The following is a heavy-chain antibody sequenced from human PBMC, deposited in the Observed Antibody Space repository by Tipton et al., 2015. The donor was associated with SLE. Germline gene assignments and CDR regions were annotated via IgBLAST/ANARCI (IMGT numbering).Heavy chain of an antibody. CDR1: GFAFNNYA. D-gene: IGHD3-10*01. CDR2: ISGTGNSA. V-gene: IGHV3-23*01. CDR3: AKGGILWFGESLSPPGFDY. J-gene: IGHJ4*02. Sequence: SGFAFNNYAMSWVRQAPGQGLEWVSAISGTGNSAYYTDSVKGRFTISRDNSKNTLYLQMNSLRSEDTAVYYCAKGGILWFGESLSPPGFDYWGQGTLVTVSS.